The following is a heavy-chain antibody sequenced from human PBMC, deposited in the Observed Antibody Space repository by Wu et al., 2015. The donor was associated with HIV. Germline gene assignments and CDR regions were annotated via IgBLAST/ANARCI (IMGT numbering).Heavy chain of an antibody. Sequence: QVQLVQSGAEVKKPGSTVKVSCQASGDTFKDYAISWVRQAPGEGLEWMGRIVPIFDTPTYAQKFRGRVTITADASTSTAYLELSSLRSDDTAVYFCARGSQRELVMGLYYALEIWGQGTLSPSLQ. D-gene: IGHD1-26*01. V-gene: IGHV1-69*13. CDR1: GDTFKDYA. CDR3: ARGSQRELVMGLYYALEI. J-gene: IGHJ3*02. CDR2: IVPIFDTP.